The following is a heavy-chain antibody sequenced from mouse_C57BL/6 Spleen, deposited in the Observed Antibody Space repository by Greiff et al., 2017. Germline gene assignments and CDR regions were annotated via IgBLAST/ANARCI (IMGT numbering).Heavy chain of an antibody. J-gene: IGHJ1*03. D-gene: IGHD2-4*01. CDR2: IWSGGST. CDR3: APHYDYDWYFDV. V-gene: IGHV2-2*01. Sequence: QVQLQQSGPGLVQPSQSLSITCTVSGFSLTSYGVHWVRQSPGKGLEWLGVIWSGGSTYYNAAFISRLSISKDNSKSQVFFKMNSLQADDTAIYYCAPHYDYDWYFDVWGTGTTVTVSS. CDR1: GFSLTSYG.